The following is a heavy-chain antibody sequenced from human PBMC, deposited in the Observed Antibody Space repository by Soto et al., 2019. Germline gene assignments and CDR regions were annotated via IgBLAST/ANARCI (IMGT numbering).Heavy chain of an antibody. V-gene: IGHV1-46*01. CDR3: AREVVPAAMQRDKDAFDI. CDR1: GYTFTSYY. Sequence: ASVKVSCKASGYTFTSYYMHWVRQAPGQGLEWMGIINPSGGSTSYAQKFQGRVTMTRDTSTSTVYMEPSSLRSEDTAVYYCAREVVPAAMQRDKDAFDIWGQGTMVTVSS. D-gene: IGHD2-2*01. CDR2: INPSGGST. J-gene: IGHJ3*02.